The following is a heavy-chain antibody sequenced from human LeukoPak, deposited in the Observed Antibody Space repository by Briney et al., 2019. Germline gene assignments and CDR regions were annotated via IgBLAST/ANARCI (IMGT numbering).Heavy chain of an antibody. Sequence: GGSLRLSCAAPGFTFSSYSMNWVRQAPGKGLEWVSYISSSSSTIYYADSVKGRFTISRDNAKNSLYLQMNSLRDEDTAVYYCAREPRPSGDYYYYYGMDVWGQGTTVTVS. CDR3: AREPRPSGDYYYYYGMDV. J-gene: IGHJ6*02. D-gene: IGHD3-10*01. CDR2: ISSSSSTI. CDR1: GFTFSSYS. V-gene: IGHV3-48*02.